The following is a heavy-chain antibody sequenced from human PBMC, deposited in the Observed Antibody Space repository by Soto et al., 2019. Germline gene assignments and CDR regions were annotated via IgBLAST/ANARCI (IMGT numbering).Heavy chain of an antibody. D-gene: IGHD2-2*01. V-gene: IGHV1-69*08. CDR1: GGTFSSYT. Sequence: QVQLVQSGAEVKKPGSSVKVSCKASGGTFSSYTISWVRQAPGQGLEWMGRIIPILGIANYAQKFQGRVTITADKSTSTAYMELSSLRSEDTAVYYCARDRGYQLLSDYYYGMDVWGQGTTVTVSS. J-gene: IGHJ6*02. CDR2: IIPILGIA. CDR3: ARDRGYQLLSDYYYGMDV.